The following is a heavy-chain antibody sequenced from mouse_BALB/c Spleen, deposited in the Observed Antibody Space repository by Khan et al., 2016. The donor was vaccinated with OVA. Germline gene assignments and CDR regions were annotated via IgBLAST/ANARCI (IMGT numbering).Heavy chain of an antibody. J-gene: IGHJ3*01. CDR1: GFTFSDYY. CDR2: ISDGGSYT. CDR3: ARGGYGSFAF. Sequence: EVELVESGGGLMKPGGSLKLSCAASGFTFSDYYMYWVRQTPEKRLEWVATISDGGSYTSYPDSVKGRFTISRDNAKNNLYLQMSSLKSEDTAMYYCARGGYGSFAFWGQGTLVTVSA. V-gene: IGHV5-4*02. D-gene: IGHD2-14*01.